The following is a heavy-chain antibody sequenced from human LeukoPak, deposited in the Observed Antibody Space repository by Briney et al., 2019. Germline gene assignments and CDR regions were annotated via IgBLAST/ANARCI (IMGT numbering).Heavy chain of an antibody. CDR2: ISSSSSYI. CDR1: GFTFSSYS. D-gene: IGHD3-10*01. Sequence: PGGSLRLSCAASGFTFSSYSMNWVRQAPGKGLEWVSSISSSSSYIYYADSVKGRFTISRDNAKNSLYLQMNSLRAEDTAVYYCARPRSYGSGSSPFDYWGQGTLVTVSS. J-gene: IGHJ4*02. V-gene: IGHV3-21*01. CDR3: ARPRSYGSGSSPFDY.